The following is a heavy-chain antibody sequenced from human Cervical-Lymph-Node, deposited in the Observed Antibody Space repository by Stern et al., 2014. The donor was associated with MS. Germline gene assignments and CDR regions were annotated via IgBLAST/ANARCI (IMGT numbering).Heavy chain of an antibody. D-gene: IGHD6-6*01. Sequence: QVQLGQSGPGLVKPSETLSLTCTVSGGSTSSYYWSWIRQPPGKGLEWIGYISSSGGTKYHPSLKRRVTISLDTSKTPSSLNLSSVTAADTAVYYCARGYTTSSGRPDYWGQGTLVTVSS. CDR2: ISSSGGT. V-gene: IGHV4-59*08. J-gene: IGHJ4*02. CDR1: GGSTSSYY. CDR3: ARGYTTSSGRPDY.